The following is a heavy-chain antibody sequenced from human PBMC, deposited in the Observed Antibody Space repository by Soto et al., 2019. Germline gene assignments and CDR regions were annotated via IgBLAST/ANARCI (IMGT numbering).Heavy chain of an antibody. V-gene: IGHV4-59*02. CDR1: GGSVYDFY. CDR3: ARGHGIYVRFDA. Sequence: SETLSLTCSVSGGSVYDFYWNWLRQTPGKGLEWIGNIYNNGRTNYNPSLKNRVTISIDTSKNQFSLHLSSVTTADTAMYFCARGHGIYVRFDAWGQGTLVTVSS. D-gene: IGHD3-10*02. J-gene: IGHJ4*02. CDR2: IYNNGRT.